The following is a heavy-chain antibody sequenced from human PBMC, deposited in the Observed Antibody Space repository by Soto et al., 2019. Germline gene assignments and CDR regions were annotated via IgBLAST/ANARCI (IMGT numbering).Heavy chain of an antibody. V-gene: IGHV4-34*01. D-gene: IGHD1-26*01. CDR3: ARDSVGYFDY. J-gene: IGHJ4*02. Sequence: SETLSLTCAVSGGSFRGYNWNWIRQSPGKGLEWIGEINHGGTTNYNPSLNSRVIISVDTSKNQFSLKLSSVTAADTAVYYCARDSVGYFDYWGQGTLVTVSS. CDR2: INHGGTT. CDR1: GGSFRGYN.